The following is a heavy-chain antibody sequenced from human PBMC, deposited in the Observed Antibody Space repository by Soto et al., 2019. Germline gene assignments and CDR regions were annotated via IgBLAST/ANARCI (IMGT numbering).Heavy chain of an antibody. J-gene: IGHJ4*02. D-gene: IGHD2-2*01. Sequence: GGSLRLSCAASGFTFIDYFMSWIRQAPGKGLEWVSYISPTSSTIYYADSMKGRFTISRDNAKNSLHLQMSGLRPEDTAVYYCARDVNYCSSTSCSPLDYWGQGTLVTVSS. V-gene: IGHV3-11*01. CDR1: GFTFIDYF. CDR3: ARDVNYCSSTSCSPLDY. CDR2: ISPTSSTI.